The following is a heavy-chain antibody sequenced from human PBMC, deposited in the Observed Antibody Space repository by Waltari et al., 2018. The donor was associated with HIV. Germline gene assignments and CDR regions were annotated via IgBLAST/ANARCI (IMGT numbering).Heavy chain of an antibody. J-gene: IGHJ6*02. CDR3: ARGAAGYYYYVMDV. V-gene: IGHV1-18*01. D-gene: IGHD6-13*01. CDR2: ISVYNGHT. Sequence: QVKLVQSGAGVKKPAASVKCSCQASGYTFTTYAISWVRQAPGQGLEWMGWISVYNGHTNYAQKLQGRVTMTTDTSTRTAYMELRSLRSDDTAVYYCARGAAGYYYYVMDVWGQGTTVTVSS. CDR1: GYTFTTYA.